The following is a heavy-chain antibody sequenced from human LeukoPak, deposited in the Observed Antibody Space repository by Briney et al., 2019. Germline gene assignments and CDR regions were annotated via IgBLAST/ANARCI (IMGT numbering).Heavy chain of an antibody. CDR1: GFTFSSLT. D-gene: IGHD7-27*01. V-gene: IGHV3-21*01. J-gene: IGHJ4*02. CDR3: ARERAPGVARHYEY. Sequence: GGSLRLSCAASGFTFSSLTLNWVRQSPGKGLEWVASISSNNYKWYADSVKGRFTISRDNAKNSLYLQMNSLRTDDTAVYYCARERAPGVARHYEYWGQGTLATVSS. CDR2: ISSNNYK.